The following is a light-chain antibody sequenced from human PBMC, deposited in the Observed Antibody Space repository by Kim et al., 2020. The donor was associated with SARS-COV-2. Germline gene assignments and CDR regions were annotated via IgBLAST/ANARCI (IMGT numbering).Light chain of an antibody. CDR3: QQYNDWPLT. CDR1: QTISRD. Sequence: PDERATRSCRTSQTISRDLAWYQQKPGQAPRLLIYGVSTRATGIPATFTGSGSGTEFTLTISSLQSEDFALYYCQQYNDWPLTFGGGTKVEIK. J-gene: IGKJ4*01. V-gene: IGKV3-15*01. CDR2: GVS.